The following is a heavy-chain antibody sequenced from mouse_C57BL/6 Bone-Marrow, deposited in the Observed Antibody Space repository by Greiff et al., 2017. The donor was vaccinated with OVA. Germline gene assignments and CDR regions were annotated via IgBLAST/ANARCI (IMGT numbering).Heavy chain of an antibody. CDR1: GFNFKDDY. Sequence: EVQLQQSGAELVRPGASVKLSCTASGFNFKDDYMHWVKERPEQGLEWIGWIDPENGDTEYASKFQGKATITADTSSKTVYLHLSSLTSEDTAVYYCTTDRYWGQGTTRTVSS. CDR3: TTDRY. J-gene: IGHJ2*01. CDR2: IDPENGDT. V-gene: IGHV14-4*01.